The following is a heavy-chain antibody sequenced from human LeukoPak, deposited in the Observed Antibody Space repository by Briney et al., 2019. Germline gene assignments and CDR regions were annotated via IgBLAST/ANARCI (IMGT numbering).Heavy chain of an antibody. CDR2: ISGGSDHT. CDR3: ARCQYNSSPDI. D-gene: IGHD1-14*01. J-gene: IGHJ4*02. Sequence: KPGGSLRLSCAASGFSFRDYWVSWMRQAPGKGLEWVSYISGGSDHTNYADSVKGRFTISRDNAKNSLYFQMNSLTDEDTAVYYCARCQYNSSPDIWGQGTLVTVSS. CDR1: GFSFRDYW. V-gene: IGHV3-11*03.